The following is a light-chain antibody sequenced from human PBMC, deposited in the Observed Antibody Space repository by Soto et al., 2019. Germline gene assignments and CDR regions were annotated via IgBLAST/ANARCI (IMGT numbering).Light chain of an antibody. CDR1: SSDVGGYNY. V-gene: IGLV2-11*01. CDR2: DVS. J-gene: IGLJ1*01. CDR3: CSYAGSYTYV. Sequence: QSALTQPHSVSGSPGQSVTISCTGTSSDVGGYNYVSWYQQHPGKAPKLMIYDVSKRPSGVPDRFSGSKSGNTASLTISGLQAEDEADYYCCSYAGSYTYVFGSGTKLT.